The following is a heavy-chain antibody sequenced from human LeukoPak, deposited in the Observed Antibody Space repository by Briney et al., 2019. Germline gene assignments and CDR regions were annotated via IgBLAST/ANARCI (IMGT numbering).Heavy chain of an antibody. V-gene: IGHV4-30-4*08. CDR3: ARDRGSSTSCYTGNCAPR. D-gene: IGHD2-2*02. J-gene: IGHJ4*02. Sequence: KPSETLSLTCTVSGGSISSGDYYWSWIRQPPGKGLEWIGYIYYSGSTYYNPSLKSRVTISVDTSKNQFSLKLSSVTAADTAVYYCARDRGSSTSCYTGNCAPRWGQGTLVTVSS. CDR2: IYYSGST. CDR1: GGSISSGDYY.